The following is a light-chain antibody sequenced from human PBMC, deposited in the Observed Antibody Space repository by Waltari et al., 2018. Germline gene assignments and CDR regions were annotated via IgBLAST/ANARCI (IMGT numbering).Light chain of an antibody. J-gene: IGLJ3*02. V-gene: IGLV1-40*01. CDR2: GNT. CDR1: SSNFGAGYD. Sequence: QSVLTQPPSMSGAPGQKVTIPCTGASSNFGAGYDVPRYQQFPGTAPKLLIFGNTNRPSGVPGRFSGSRSGTSASLAIAGLQSEDEAVYYCQSFDSSLSASVFGGGTKLTVL. CDR3: QSFDSSLSASV.